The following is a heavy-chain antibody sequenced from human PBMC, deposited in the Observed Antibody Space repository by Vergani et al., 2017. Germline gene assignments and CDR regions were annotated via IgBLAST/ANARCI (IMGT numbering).Heavy chain of an antibody. J-gene: IGHJ6*02. CDR1: GGSISSSSYY. CDR3: ASPITMVRGAHYGMDV. CDR2: IYYSGST. Sequence: QLQLQESGPGLVQPSETLSLTCTVSGGSISSSSYYWGWIRQPPGKGLEWIGSIYYSGSTYYNPSLKSRVTISVDTSKNQFSLKLSSVTAADTAVYYCASPITMVRGAHYGMDVWGQGTTVTVSS. V-gene: IGHV4-39*07. D-gene: IGHD3-10*01.